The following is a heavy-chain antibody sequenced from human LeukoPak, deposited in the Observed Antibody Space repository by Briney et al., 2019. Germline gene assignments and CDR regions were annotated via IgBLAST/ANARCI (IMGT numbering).Heavy chain of an antibody. Sequence: GGSLRLSCAASGFTFSSHSMNWVRQAPGKGLEWVSSISSSSSYIYYADSVKGRFTISRDNAKNSLYLQMNSLRAEDTAVYYCARSEGHCSGGSCYTFDIWGQGTMVTVSS. CDR1: GFTFSSHS. J-gene: IGHJ3*02. CDR2: ISSSSSYI. V-gene: IGHV3-21*01. CDR3: ARSEGHCSGGSCYTFDI. D-gene: IGHD2-15*01.